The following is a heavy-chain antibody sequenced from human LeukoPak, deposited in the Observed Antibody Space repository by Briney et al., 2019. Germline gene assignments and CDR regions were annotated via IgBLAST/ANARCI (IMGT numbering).Heavy chain of an antibody. CDR1: GFTFSDYY. Sequence: PGGSLRLSCAASGFTFSDYYMSWIRQAPGKGLEWVSYISSSGSTIYYADSVKGRFTISRDNAKNSLYLQMNSLRAEDTALYYCAKDKGGVQLEPWYYFDYWGQGTLVTVSS. V-gene: IGHV3-11*01. CDR3: AKDKGGVQLEPWYYFDY. J-gene: IGHJ4*02. CDR2: ISSSGSTI. D-gene: IGHD1-1*01.